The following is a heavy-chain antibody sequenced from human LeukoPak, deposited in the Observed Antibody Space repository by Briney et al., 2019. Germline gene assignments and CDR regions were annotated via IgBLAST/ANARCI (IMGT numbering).Heavy chain of an antibody. CDR3: AKGRGYSGYDFEDFDY. Sequence: GGSLRLSCAASGFTFSNYGMHWVRQAPGKGLEWVAVISYDGSNKYYADSVKGRFTISRDNSKNTLYLQMNSLRAEDTAVYYCAKGRGYSGYDFEDFDYWGQGTLVTVSS. CDR2: ISYDGSNK. J-gene: IGHJ4*02. V-gene: IGHV3-30*18. CDR1: GFTFSNYG. D-gene: IGHD5-12*01.